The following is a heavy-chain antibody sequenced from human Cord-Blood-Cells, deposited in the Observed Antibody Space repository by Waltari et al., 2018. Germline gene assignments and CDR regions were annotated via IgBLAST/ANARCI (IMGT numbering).Heavy chain of an antibody. D-gene: IGHD3-3*01. CDR3: ASVRGYDFWSGYFNWFDP. V-gene: IGHV4-34*01. Sequence: QVQLQQWGAGLLKPSETLSLTCAVYGGSFSGYYWSWIRQPPGKGLEWIGEINHSGSTNYNPCHKSRVTISVDTSKNQFSLKLSSVTAADTAVYYCASVRGYDFWSGYFNWFDPWGQGTLVTVSS. CDR2: INHSGST. J-gene: IGHJ5*02. CDR1: GGSFSGYY.